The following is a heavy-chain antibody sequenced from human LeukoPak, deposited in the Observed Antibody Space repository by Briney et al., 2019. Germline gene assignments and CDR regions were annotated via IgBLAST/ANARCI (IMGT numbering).Heavy chain of an antibody. Sequence: GGSLRLSCAASGSTFSSYSMNWVRQAPGKGLEWVSSISSSSSYIYYADSVKGRFTISRDNAKNSLYLQMNSLRAEDTAVYYCARSQYGSGSYYNDDYWGQGTLVTVSS. D-gene: IGHD3-10*01. CDR1: GSTFSSYS. V-gene: IGHV3-21*01. CDR2: ISSSSSYI. CDR3: ARSQYGSGSYYNDDY. J-gene: IGHJ4*02.